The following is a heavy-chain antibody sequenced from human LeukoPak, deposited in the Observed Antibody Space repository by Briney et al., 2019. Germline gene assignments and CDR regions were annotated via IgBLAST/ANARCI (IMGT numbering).Heavy chain of an antibody. J-gene: IGHJ3*02. CDR3: ASSGMTTVVAPSAFDI. CDR2: ISSSGSTI. D-gene: IGHD4-23*01. Sequence: PGGSLRLSCAASGFTFSSYEMNWVRQAPGKGLEWVSYISSSGSTIYYADSVKGRFTISRDNAKNSLYLQMNSLRAEDTAVYYCASSGMTTVVAPSAFDIWGQGTMVTVSS. V-gene: IGHV3-48*03. CDR1: GFTFSSYE.